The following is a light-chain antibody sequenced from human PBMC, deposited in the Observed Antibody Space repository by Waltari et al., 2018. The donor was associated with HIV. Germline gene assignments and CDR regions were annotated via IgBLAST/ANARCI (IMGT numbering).Light chain of an antibody. Sequence: QSVLTQPPSVSGAPGQRVTISCNGNSANIGAGFDVHWYQQLRETAPKLRIYGDTNRPSGVPDRFSGSKSGTSASRAITGLQAEDEADYYCQSYDSGLSVVFGGGTKLTVL. J-gene: IGLJ3*02. CDR1: SANIGAGFD. CDR3: QSYDSGLSVV. V-gene: IGLV1-40*01. CDR2: GDT.